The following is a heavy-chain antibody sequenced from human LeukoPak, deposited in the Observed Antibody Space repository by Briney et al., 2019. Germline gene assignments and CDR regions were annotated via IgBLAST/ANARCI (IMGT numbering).Heavy chain of an antibody. CDR2: IYLDGSRA. V-gene: IGHV3-7*01. CDR1: GFTFTNYW. Sequence: GGSLRLSCAVSGFTFTNYWMSWARQSPGKGLEWVANIYLDGSRAYYVDSVKGRFTISRDNAKNSLFLQMNSLRAEDTAVYYCARGGYCSSTSCPLSGWFDPWGQGTLVTVSS. CDR3: ARGGYCSSTSCPLSGWFDP. D-gene: IGHD2-2*01. J-gene: IGHJ5*02.